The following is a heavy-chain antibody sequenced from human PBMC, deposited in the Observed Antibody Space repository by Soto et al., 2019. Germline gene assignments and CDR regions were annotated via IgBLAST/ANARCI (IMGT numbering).Heavy chain of an antibody. CDR2: TYYRSKWYH. J-gene: IGHJ4*02. CDR3: ARDAPNSNGWFSCFGY. CDR1: GDSVSTNSGA. V-gene: IGHV6-1*01. Sequence: SQTLSLTCAIPGDSVSTNSGAWSWIRQSPSRGLEWLGRTYYRSKWYHDYAVSVKSRISIYPDTSKNQFSLQLNSVTPEDTAVYYCARDAPNSNGWFSCFGYWGQGILVTVSS. D-gene: IGHD6-19*01.